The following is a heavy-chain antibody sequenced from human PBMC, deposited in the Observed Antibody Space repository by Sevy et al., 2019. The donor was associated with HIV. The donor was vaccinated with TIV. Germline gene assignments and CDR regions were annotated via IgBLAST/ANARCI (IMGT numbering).Heavy chain of an antibody. CDR1: GFIFSSYA. J-gene: IGHJ3*02. CDR3: AHPLLYSGGYYAFDI. V-gene: IGHV3-23*01. Sequence: GGSLRLSCAASGFIFSSYALSWVRQAPGKGLEWVSTISDSGGSKYLADSVKGRFTISRDNSKNTLYLQMNSLRAEDTAVYYCAHPLLYSGGYYAFDIWGQGTMVTVSS. CDR2: ISDSGGSK. D-gene: IGHD1-26*01.